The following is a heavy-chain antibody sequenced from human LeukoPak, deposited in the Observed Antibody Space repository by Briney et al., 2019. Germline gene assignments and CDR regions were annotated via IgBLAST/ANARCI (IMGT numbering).Heavy chain of an antibody. D-gene: IGHD2-2*01. V-gene: IGHV3-30-3*01. Sequence: GGSLRLSCAASGFTFSSYAMPWVRQAPGKGLEWVAVISYDGSNKYYADSVKGRFTISRDNSKNTLYLQMNSLRAEDTAVYYCARVGLLSFDCSSTSCRLADYYYYGMDVWGQGTTVTVSS. CDR1: GFTFSSYA. J-gene: IGHJ6*02. CDR2: ISYDGSNK. CDR3: ARVGLLSFDCSSTSCRLADYYYYGMDV.